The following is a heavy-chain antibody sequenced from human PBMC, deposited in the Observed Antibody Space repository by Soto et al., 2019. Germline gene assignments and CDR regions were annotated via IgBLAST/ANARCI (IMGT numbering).Heavy chain of an antibody. CDR3: ARERYQVISDGMDV. D-gene: IGHD2-2*01. V-gene: IGHV1-2*02. J-gene: IGHJ6*02. Sequence: QVQLVQSGADVKTPGASVRVSCKASGYTFTGYYVHWVREAPGQGLEWMGWINPETGGTSYAQTFQGRVTFSRDTAINTAYLELSRLRFDDAAVYFCARERYQVISDGMDVWGQGTTVTVSS. CDR1: GYTFTGYY. CDR2: INPETGGT.